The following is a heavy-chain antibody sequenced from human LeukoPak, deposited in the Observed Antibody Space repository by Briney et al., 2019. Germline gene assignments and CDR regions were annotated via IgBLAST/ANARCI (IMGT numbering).Heavy chain of an antibody. CDR1: GFTFDDYA. V-gene: IGHV3-9*01. CDR2: ISWNSGSI. D-gene: IGHD1-7*01. Sequence: GGSLRLSCAASGFTFDDYAMHWVRQAPGKGLEWVSGISWNSGSIGYADSVKGRFTISRDNSKNTLYLQMNSLRAEDTAVYYCARSNWNYYFDYWGQGTLVTVSS. J-gene: IGHJ4*02. CDR3: ARSNWNYYFDY.